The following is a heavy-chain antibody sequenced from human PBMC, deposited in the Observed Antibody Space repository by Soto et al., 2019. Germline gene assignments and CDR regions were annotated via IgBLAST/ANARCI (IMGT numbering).Heavy chain of an antibody. CDR2: IIPIFGPA. Sequence: QVQLVQSGAEVKKPGSSVKVSCKASGGTVSNSAISWLRQAPGQGLEWMGGIIPIFGPATYSQKFQDRVTITADESXGTGYMELSXXXXXXXAVYFCGRGSSXXXXEYWGQG. D-gene: IGHD3-16*01. J-gene: IGHJ4*02. CDR3: GRGSSXXXXEY. CDR1: GGTVSNSA. V-gene: IGHV1-69*01.